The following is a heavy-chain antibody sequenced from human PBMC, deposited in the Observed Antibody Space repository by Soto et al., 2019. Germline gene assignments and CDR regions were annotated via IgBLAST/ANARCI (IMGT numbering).Heavy chain of an antibody. V-gene: IGHV3-48*02. CDR1: GFTFSDYA. J-gene: IGHJ4*02. CDR3: ASTLQYCTSTSCYPWGTFDY. CDR2: ISSSSSTI. Sequence: EVQLVESGGGLVQPGGALRLSSAASGFTFSDYALNWVRQAPGEGLEWISYISSSSSTIYFADSLKGRFTISRDNAKNSLYLQMNSLRDEDTAVYYCASTLQYCTSTSCYPWGTFDYWGQGTLVTVSS. D-gene: IGHD2-2*01.